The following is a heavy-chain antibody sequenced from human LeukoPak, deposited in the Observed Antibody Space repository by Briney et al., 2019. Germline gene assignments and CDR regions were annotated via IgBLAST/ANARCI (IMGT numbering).Heavy chain of an antibody. Sequence: SETLSLTCTVSGYSIRSGDYWGWIRQSPGKGLEWIGSMYHSGSTYYNPSLKSRVTISIETSKNQFSLKLSSVTAADTAVYYCARLQYSSSLVDYWGQGTLVTVSS. J-gene: IGHJ4*02. CDR2: MYHSGST. V-gene: IGHV4-38-2*02. CDR3: ARLQYSSSLVDY. CDR1: GYSIRSGDY. D-gene: IGHD6-6*01.